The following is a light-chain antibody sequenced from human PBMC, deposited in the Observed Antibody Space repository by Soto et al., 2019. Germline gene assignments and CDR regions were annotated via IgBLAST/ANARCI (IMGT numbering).Light chain of an antibody. CDR1: SSNIGSNY. CDR2: RNN. V-gene: IGLV1-47*01. Sequence: QSVLTQPPSASGTPGQRVTISCSGSSSNIGSNYVYWYQQLPGTAPKLLIYRNNQRPSGVPDRFSGAKSGTSASLAISGLGSEDQAEYYCAAWDASLSGRHVFGTGTKLTVL. J-gene: IGLJ1*01. CDR3: AAWDASLSGRHV.